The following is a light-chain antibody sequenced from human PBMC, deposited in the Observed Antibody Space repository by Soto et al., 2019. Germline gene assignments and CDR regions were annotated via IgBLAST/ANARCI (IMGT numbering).Light chain of an antibody. Sequence: DIQMTQSPSTLFASVGDRDTITCRASQSISSWLAWDQQKPGNAPKLLIYRASSLESGVPSRFCGTGCGTKFSLAISSLHLYFFATCDSLNFNRYSSTF. J-gene: IGKJ4*02. V-gene: IGKV1-5*03. CDR2: RAS. CDR3: LNFNRYSST. CDR1: QSISSW.